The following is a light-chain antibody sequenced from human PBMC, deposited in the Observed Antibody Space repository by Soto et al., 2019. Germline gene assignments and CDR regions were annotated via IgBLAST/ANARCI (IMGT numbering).Light chain of an antibody. J-gene: IGKJ4*01. CDR1: QTINTN. CDR2: AAS. V-gene: IGKV1-39*01. CDR3: QQSYNSPLT. Sequence: DIPMTQSPSSLSASVGDRVNITCRASQTINTNLNWYQQKVGKAPTLLISAASRLHSGAPSRFSGSGSGTDFTLTVSTLQPDDFATYFCQQSYNSPLTFGGGTKIEIK.